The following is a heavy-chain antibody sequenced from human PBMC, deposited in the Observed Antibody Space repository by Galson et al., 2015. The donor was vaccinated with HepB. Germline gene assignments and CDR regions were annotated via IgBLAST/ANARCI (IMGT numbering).Heavy chain of an antibody. Sequence: SLRLSCAASGFTFSSYRMHWVRQAPGKGLVWVSRINSDGSSTSYADSVKGRFTISRDNAKNTLYLQMNSLRAEDTAVYYCARVNEAGGVAYYYYMDVWGKGTTVTVSS. CDR2: INSDGSST. J-gene: IGHJ6*03. CDR1: GFTFSSYR. CDR3: ARVNEAGGVAYYYYMDV. D-gene: IGHD2-8*02. V-gene: IGHV3-74*01.